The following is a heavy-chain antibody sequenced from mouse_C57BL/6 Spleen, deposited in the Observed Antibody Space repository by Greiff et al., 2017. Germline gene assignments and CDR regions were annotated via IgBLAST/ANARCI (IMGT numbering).Heavy chain of an antibody. D-gene: IGHD2-2*01. V-gene: IGHV1-52*01. CDR1: GYTFTSYW. CDR3: AREGSLLYGYDNY. CDR2: IDPSDSET. Sequence: QVQLQQPGAELVRPGSSVKLSCKASGYTFTSYWMHWVKQRPIQGLEWIGNIDPSDSETHYNQKFKDKATLTVDKSSSAAYMQLSSLTSEDSAVYYCAREGSLLYGYDNYWGQGTTLTVSS. J-gene: IGHJ2*01.